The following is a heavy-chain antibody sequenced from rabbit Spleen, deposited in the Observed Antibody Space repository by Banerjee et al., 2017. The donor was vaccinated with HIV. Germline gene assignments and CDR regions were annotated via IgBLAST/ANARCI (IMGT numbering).Heavy chain of an antibody. CDR2: IDSGSSGFT. D-gene: IGHD4-1*01. CDR1: GVSFSSSSY. V-gene: IGHV1S40*01. J-gene: IGHJ4*01. CDR3: ARDLAGVIGWNFYL. Sequence: QSLEESGGDLVKPGASLTLTCTASGVSFSSSSYMCWVRQAPGKGLEWIACIDSGSSGFTYFATWAKGRFTISKTSSTTVTLQMTRLTAADTATYFCARDLAGVIGWNFYLWGPGTLVTVS.